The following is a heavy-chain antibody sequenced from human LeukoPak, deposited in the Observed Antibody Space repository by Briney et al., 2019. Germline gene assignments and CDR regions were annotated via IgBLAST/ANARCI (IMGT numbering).Heavy chain of an antibody. J-gene: IGHJ4*02. CDR3: ARDRGYCSSTSCEGMDFDY. CDR2: IIPILGIA. D-gene: IGHD2-2*01. V-gene: IGHV1-69*04. CDR1: GGTFSSYA. Sequence: ASVKVSCKASGGTFSSYAISWVRQAPGQGLEWMGRIIPILGIANYAQKFQGGVTITADKSTSTAYMELSSLRSEDTAVYYCARDRGYCSSTSCEGMDFDYWGQGTLVTVSS.